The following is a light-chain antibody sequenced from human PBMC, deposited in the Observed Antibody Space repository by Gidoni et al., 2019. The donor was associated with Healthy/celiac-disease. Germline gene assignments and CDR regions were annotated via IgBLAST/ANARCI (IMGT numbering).Light chain of an antibody. CDR1: SSDVGSYNL. CDR3: CSYAGSSTFTYV. Sequence: QSALTQPASASGSPAQSITISCTGTSSDVGSYNLVSWYQHHPAKAPKLMIYEVSKRPSGVSNRVSGSKSGNTASLTISGLQAEDEADYYCCSYAGSSTFTYVFGTGTKVTVL. J-gene: IGLJ1*01. CDR2: EVS. V-gene: IGLV2-23*02.